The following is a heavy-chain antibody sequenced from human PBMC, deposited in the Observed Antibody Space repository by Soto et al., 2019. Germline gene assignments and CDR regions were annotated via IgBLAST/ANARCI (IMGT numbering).Heavy chain of an antibody. CDR3: AKDPDHYYDSSGQI. CDR1: GFTFSSYG. J-gene: IGHJ4*02. V-gene: IGHV3-30*18. Sequence: GGSLRLSCAASGFTFSSYGMHWVRQAPGKGLEWVAVISYDGSNKYYADSVKGRFTISRDNSKNTLYLQMNSLRAEDTAVYYCAKDPDHYYDSSGQIWGQGTLVTVSS. D-gene: IGHD3-22*01. CDR2: ISYDGSNK.